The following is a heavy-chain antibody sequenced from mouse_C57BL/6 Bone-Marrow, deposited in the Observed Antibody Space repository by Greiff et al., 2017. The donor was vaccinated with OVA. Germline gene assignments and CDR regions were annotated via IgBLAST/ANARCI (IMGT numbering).Heavy chain of an antibody. CDR3: ARLGFLYAMDY. CDR1: GFTFSSYG. Sequence: EVKLVESGGDLVQPGGSLKLSCAASGFTFSSYGMSWVRQTPDKRLEWVATISSGGSYTYYPDSVKGRFTISRDNAKNTLYLQMSSLKSEDTAMYYCARLGFLYAMDYWGQGTSVTVSS. CDR2: ISSGGSYT. J-gene: IGHJ4*01. V-gene: IGHV5-6*01. D-gene: IGHD4-1*01.